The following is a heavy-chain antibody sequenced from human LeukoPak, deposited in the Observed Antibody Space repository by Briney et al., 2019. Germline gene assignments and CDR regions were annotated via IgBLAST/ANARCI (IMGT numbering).Heavy chain of an antibody. V-gene: IGHV4-39*07. Sequence: SETLSLTCTVSGGSISSSSYYWGWIRQPPGTGLEWIGSIYYSGSTYYNPSLKSRVTISVDTSKNQFSLKLSSVTAADTAVYYCARDANDFWSGYSPFDYWGQGTLVTVSS. CDR3: ARDANDFWSGYSPFDY. CDR2: IYYSGST. J-gene: IGHJ4*02. D-gene: IGHD3-3*01. CDR1: GGSISSSSYY.